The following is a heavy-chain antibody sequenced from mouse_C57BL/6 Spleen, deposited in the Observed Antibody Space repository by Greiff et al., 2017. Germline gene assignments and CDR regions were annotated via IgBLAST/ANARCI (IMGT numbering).Heavy chain of an antibody. CDR3: ASGKLGRDYYAMDY. D-gene: IGHD4-1*01. J-gene: IGHJ4*01. CDR1: GYTFTSYW. Sequence: QVQLQQPGAELVKPGASVKLSCKASGYTFTSYWMQWVKQRPGQGLGWIGEIDPSDSYTNYNQKFKGKATLAVDTSSSTAYMQLSSLTSEDSAVYYCASGKLGRDYYAMDYWGQGTSVTVSS. V-gene: IGHV1-50*01. CDR2: IDPSDSYT.